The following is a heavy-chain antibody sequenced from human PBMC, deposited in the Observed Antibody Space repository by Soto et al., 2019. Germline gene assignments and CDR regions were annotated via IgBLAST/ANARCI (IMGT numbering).Heavy chain of an antibody. Sequence: QVQLVQSGAEVKKPGASVKVSCKASGYTFTSYGISWVRQAPGQGLEWMGWISAYNGNTNYAQKLQGRVTMTTDTSTSTADMELRSLRSDDTAVDDGAIDTASSYYGMDGGGQGTTVTVS. CDR3: AIDTASSYYGMDG. D-gene: IGHD5-18*01. J-gene: IGHJ6*02. CDR1: GYTFTSYG. CDR2: ISAYNGNT. V-gene: IGHV1-18*01.